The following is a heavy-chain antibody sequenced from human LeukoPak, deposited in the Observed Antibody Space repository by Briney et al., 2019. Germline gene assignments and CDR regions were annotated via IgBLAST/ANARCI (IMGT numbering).Heavy chain of an antibody. D-gene: IGHD2-21*01. V-gene: IGHV3-30*02. Sequence: GGSLRLSCAASGFTFSSYGMHWVRQAPGKGLEWVAFIRYDGSNKYYADSVKGRFTISRDNSKNTLYLQMNSLRAEDTAVYYCAKRGDTRWDAFDIWGQGTMVTVSS. CDR2: IRYDGSNK. CDR1: GFTFSSYG. J-gene: IGHJ3*02. CDR3: AKRGDTRWDAFDI.